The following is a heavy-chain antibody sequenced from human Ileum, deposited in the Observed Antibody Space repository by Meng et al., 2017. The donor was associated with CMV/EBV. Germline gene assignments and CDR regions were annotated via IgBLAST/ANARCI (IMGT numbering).Heavy chain of an antibody. V-gene: IGHV3-66*01. CDR1: GFTFRNYD. CDR2: MYSSGST. J-gene: IGHJ5*02. CDR3: AGDGGFSDP. Sequence: EVELLECGGGLVQPGGSLRLSCAASGFTFRNYDMSWVRQAPGKGLEWVSLMYSSGSTKYADSVKGRFTISRDNSKNTLYLQMNSLRVEDTTVYYCAGDGGFSDPWGQGTLVTVSS. D-gene: IGHD3-16*01.